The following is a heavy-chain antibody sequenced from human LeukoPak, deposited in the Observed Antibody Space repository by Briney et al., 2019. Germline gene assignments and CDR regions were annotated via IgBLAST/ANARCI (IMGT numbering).Heavy chain of an antibody. Sequence: GGSLRLSCAASGFTLSSYWMSWVRQPPGKGLEWVANIKQDGSDKYYVDSVKGRFTISRDNAKNSLYLQMNSLRAEDTAVYYCARDQNDYSNYFDYYYMDVWGKGTTVTVSS. V-gene: IGHV3-7*01. D-gene: IGHD4-11*01. J-gene: IGHJ6*03. CDR1: GFTLSSYW. CDR2: IKQDGSDK. CDR3: ARDQNDYSNYFDYYYMDV.